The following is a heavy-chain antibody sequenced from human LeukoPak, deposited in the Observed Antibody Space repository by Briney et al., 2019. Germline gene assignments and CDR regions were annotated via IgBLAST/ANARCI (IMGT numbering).Heavy chain of an antibody. CDR3: ARDRSYYYDSSGLSP. Sequence: GASVKVSCKASGYTFTGYYMHWVRQAPGQGREWMGWINPNSGGTNYAQQFQGRVTTTRDTSISTAYMELSRLRSDATAVYYWARDRSYYYDSSGLSPWGQGPLVTVSS. CDR2: INPNSGGT. V-gene: IGHV1-2*02. CDR1: GYTFTGYY. J-gene: IGHJ4*02. D-gene: IGHD3-22*01.